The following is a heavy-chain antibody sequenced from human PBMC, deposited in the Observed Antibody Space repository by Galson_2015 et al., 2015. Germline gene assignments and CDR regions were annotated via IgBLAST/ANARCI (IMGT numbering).Heavy chain of an antibody. Sequence: SVKVSCKASGYTFTSYAMHWVRQAPGQRLEWMGWINAGNGNTKYSQKFQGRVTITRDTSASTAYMELSSLRSEGTAVYYCARALGYSSSWGNWFDPWGQGTLVTVSS. CDR2: INAGNGNT. D-gene: IGHD6-13*01. CDR1: GYTFTSYA. J-gene: IGHJ5*02. V-gene: IGHV1-3*01. CDR3: ARALGYSSSWGNWFDP.